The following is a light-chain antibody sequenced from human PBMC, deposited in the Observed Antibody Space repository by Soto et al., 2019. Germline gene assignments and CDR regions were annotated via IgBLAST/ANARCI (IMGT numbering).Light chain of an antibody. CDR3: QQLNSYPLT. J-gene: IGKJ4*01. CDR1: QGVGTY. CDR2: AAS. V-gene: IGKV1-9*01. Sequence: DIQLTQSPSFLSAPVGDRVTITCRASQGVGTYLAWYQQEAGKAPKLLIYAASTLQSGVPSRFSGSGSGTEFTLTISSLQPEDFATYYCQQLNSYPLTFGGGTKVDIK.